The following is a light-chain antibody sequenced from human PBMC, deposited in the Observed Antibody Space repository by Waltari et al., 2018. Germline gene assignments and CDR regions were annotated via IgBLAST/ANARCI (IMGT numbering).Light chain of an antibody. V-gene: IGKV3-15*01. CDR2: GVS. CDR1: QSVDTN. J-gene: IGKJ1*01. CDR3: QQYDNWPPWT. Sequence: EIVMTQSPATLSVSPGERANLSCRASQSVDTNLAWYQQKFGQAPRLLIYGVSTRATGVPDRFSGSGSGTEFTLTISSLQSEDFAVYYCQQYDNWPPWTFGQGTKVEVK.